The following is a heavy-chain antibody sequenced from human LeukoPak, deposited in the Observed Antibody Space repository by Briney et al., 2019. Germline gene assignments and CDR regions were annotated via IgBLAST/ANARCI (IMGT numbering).Heavy chain of an antibody. J-gene: IGHJ4*02. CDR3: ARGVGIQLWIY. D-gene: IGHD5-18*01. CDR2: INHSGST. CDR1: GVSFSVYY. V-gene: IGHV4-34*01. Sequence: SETLSLTCAVYGVSFSVYYWSWIRQPPGKGLEWIGEINHSGSTNYNPSLKSRVTISVDTSKNQFSLNLSSVTAADTDVYYCARGVGIQLWIYWGQGTLVTVSS.